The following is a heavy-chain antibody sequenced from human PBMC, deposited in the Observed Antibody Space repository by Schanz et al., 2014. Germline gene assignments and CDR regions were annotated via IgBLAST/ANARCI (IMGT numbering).Heavy chain of an antibody. CDR2: ISGSGGST. CDR1: GFTFSSYA. J-gene: IGHJ6*02. CDR3: AKDRQNRVNRVGYYYGMDV. Sequence: EVQLLESGGGLVQPGGSLRLSCAASGFTFSSYAMSWVRQAPGKGLEWVSAISGSGGSTYYADSVKGRFTISRDNSKNTLYLQMNSLRAEDTALYYCAKDRQNRVNRVGYYYGMDVWGQGTTVTVSS. V-gene: IGHV3-23*01. D-gene: IGHD3-16*01.